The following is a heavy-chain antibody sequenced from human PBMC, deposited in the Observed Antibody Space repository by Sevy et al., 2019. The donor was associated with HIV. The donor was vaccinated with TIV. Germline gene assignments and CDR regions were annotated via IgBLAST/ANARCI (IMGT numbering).Heavy chain of an antibody. CDR1: GFTFSSYA. V-gene: IGHV3-30-3*01. CDR3: ARDDEPDYYYFDMDV. CDR2: ILYDGSNK. Sequence: GGSLRRSCAPSGFTFSSYAMHWVRQAPGKGLEWVAVILYDGSNKYYADSVKGRFTISRENSKNTLYLQMDGLRAEDTALYYCARDDEPDYYYFDMDVWGQGTTVTVSS. J-gene: IGHJ6*02.